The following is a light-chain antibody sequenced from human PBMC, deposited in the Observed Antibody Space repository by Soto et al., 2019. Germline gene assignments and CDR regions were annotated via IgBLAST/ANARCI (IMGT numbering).Light chain of an antibody. CDR2: DVS. V-gene: IGLV2-14*01. CDR3: ASYTTRSTYV. CDR1: SSDVGGYSY. J-gene: IGLJ1*01. Sequence: LTQPASVSGSPGQSIAISCTGTSSDVGGYSYVSWYQQQPGKAPKLVISDVSNRPSGVSDRFSGSKSGNTASLTISGLQTEDEADYYCASYTTRSTYVSGTGTKVTVL.